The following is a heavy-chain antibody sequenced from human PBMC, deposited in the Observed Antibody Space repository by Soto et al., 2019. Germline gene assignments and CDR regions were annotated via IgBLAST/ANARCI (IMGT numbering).Heavy chain of an antibody. Sequence: SETLSLTCAVSSGSISSSNWWSWVRQPPGKGLEWIGEIYHIGSTNYNPSLNSRVTISVDTSKNQFSLQLNSVTPEDTAVYYCARSQSRAFDIWGQGTMVTVSS. V-gene: IGHV4-4*02. J-gene: IGHJ3*02. CDR1: SGSISSSNW. CDR3: ARSQSRAFDI. CDR2: IYHIGST.